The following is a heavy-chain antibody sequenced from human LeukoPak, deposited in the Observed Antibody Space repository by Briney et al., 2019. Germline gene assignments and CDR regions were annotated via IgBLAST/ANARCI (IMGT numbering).Heavy chain of an antibody. V-gene: IGHV3-7*01. CDR2: IKQDGAEK. CDR1: GLTFSAYW. J-gene: IGHJ4*02. CDR3: ARELGKTTVTTQFDY. Sequence: PGGSLRLSCEVSGLTFSAYWMTWVRRAPGKGLEWVATIKQDGAEKYYVDSVKGRFTISRDSAKNSLFLQMNSLRAEDTAVYYCARELGKTTVTTQFDYWGQGTLVTVSS. D-gene: IGHD4-17*01.